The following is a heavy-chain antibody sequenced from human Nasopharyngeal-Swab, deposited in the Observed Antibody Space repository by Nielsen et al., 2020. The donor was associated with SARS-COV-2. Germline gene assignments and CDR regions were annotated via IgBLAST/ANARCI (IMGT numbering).Heavy chain of an antibody. CDR2: IYYSGST. D-gene: IGHD6-6*01. CDR3: AGLAAHGYFYYYYGMDV. Sequence: RQAPGKGLEWIGTIYYSGSTYYDASLKSRVTISVDTSKNQFSLKLASVTAADTAVYYCAGLAAHGYFYYYYGMDVWGQGTTVTVSS. J-gene: IGHJ6*02. V-gene: IGHV4-39*01.